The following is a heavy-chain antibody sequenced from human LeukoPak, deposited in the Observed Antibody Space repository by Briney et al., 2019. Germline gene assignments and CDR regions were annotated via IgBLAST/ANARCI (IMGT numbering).Heavy chain of an antibody. CDR3: ARDLTIGYGMDV. CDR1: GGSISNTSYY. V-gene: IGHV4-31*03. Sequence: SETLSLTCTVSGGSISNTSYYWGWIRQPPGKGLEWIGYIYYSGSTYYNPSLKSRVTISVDTSKNQFSLKLSSVTAADTAVYYCARDLTIGYGMDVWGQGTTVTVSS. D-gene: IGHD3-3*01. J-gene: IGHJ6*02. CDR2: IYYSGST.